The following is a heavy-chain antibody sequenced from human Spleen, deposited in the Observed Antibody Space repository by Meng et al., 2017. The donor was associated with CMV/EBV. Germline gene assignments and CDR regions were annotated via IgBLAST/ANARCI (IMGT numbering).Heavy chain of an antibody. CDR3: AKTRASYWYFDL. V-gene: IGHV3-23*03. CDR1: GFTFSRYA. CDR2: IYSGGTSR. Sequence: SCVASGFTFSRYAVRWVRPPPGKGLEWVSLIYSGGTSRPYADSVEGRFTISRDNSQSTFFLQMNGLRADDTAVYYCAKTRASYWYFDLWGRGTLVTVSS. J-gene: IGHJ2*01.